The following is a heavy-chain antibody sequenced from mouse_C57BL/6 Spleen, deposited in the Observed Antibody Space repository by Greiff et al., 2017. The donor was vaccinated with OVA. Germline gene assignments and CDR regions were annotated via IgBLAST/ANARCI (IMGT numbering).Heavy chain of an antibody. CDR1: GFTFSDYG. CDR2: ISNLAYSI. CDR3: ARRATVVGYFDV. Sequence: DVHLVASGGGLVQPGGSLKLSCAASGFTFSDYGMAWVRQAPRKGPEWVAFISNLAYSIYYADTVTGRFTISRENAKNTLYLEMSSLRSEDTAMYYCARRATVVGYFDVWGTGTTVTVSS. J-gene: IGHJ1*03. D-gene: IGHD1-1*01. V-gene: IGHV5-15*04.